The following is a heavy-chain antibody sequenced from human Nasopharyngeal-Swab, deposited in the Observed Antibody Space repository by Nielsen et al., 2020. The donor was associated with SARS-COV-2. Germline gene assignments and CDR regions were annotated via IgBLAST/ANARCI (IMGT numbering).Heavy chain of an antibody. V-gene: IGHV3-53*01. D-gene: IGHD5-12*01. CDR3: ARGLRGNSGYSDY. J-gene: IGHJ4*02. CDR2: IYSGGST. Sequence: WIRQPPGKGLEWVSVIYSGGSTYYADSVKGRFTISRDNSKNTLYLQMNSLRAEDTAVYYCARGLRGNSGYSDYWGQGTLVTVSS.